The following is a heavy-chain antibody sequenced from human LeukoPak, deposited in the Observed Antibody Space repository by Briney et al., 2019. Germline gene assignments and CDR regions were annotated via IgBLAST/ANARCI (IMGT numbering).Heavy chain of an antibody. CDR2: ISGSGDNT. CDR3: AKGSYYDSSGSFYFDY. J-gene: IGHJ4*02. CDR1: GFTFSSYA. V-gene: IGHV3-23*01. Sequence: QPGGSLRLSCAASGFTFSSYAMSWVRQAPGRGLEWVSGISGSGDNTYYADSVKGRFTISRDNSKNTLYVQVNSLGTEDTAAYYCAKGSYYDSSGSFYFDYWGQGTLVTASS. D-gene: IGHD3-22*01.